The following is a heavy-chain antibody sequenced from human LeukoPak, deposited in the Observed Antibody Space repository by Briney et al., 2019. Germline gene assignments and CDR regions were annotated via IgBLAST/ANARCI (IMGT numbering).Heavy chain of an antibody. D-gene: IGHD1-26*01. V-gene: IGHV4-61*02. CDR1: GGSISSGSYY. Sequence: SETLSLTCTVSGGSISSGSYYWSWIRQPAGKGLEWIGRIYTSGSTNYNPSLKSRVTISVDTSKNQFSLKLSSVTAADTAVYYCARHRKGSYHDYDFDYWGQGTLVIVSS. CDR3: ARHRKGSYHDYDFDY. CDR2: IYTSGST. J-gene: IGHJ4*02.